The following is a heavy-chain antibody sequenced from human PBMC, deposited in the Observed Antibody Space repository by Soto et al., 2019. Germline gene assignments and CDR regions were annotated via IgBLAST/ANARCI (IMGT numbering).Heavy chain of an antibody. Sequence: EVQLLESGGGLVQPGGSLRLSCAASGFTFSSYAMSWVRQAPGKRLEWVSAISGSGGSTYYADSVKGRFTISRDNSKNTLYLQMNSLRAEDTAVYYCAKDGWIQLWLGGMDVWGQGTTVTVSS. J-gene: IGHJ6*02. CDR2: ISGSGGST. CDR1: GFTFSSYA. CDR3: AKDGWIQLWLGGMDV. V-gene: IGHV3-23*01. D-gene: IGHD5-18*01.